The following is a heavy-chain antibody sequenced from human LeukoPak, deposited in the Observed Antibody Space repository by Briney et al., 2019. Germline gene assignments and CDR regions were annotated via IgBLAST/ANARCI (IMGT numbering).Heavy chain of an antibody. CDR3: ARYTAAAGPYYNYYYMDV. J-gene: IGHJ6*03. V-gene: IGHV3-33*01. CDR1: GFTFSSYG. D-gene: IGHD6-13*01. Sequence: PGGSLRLSCAASGFTFSSYGMHWVRQAPGKGLEWVAVIWYDGSNKYYADSVKGRFTISRDNSKNTLYLQMNSLRAEDTAVYYCARYTAAAGPYYNYYYMDVWGKGTTVTVSS. CDR2: IWYDGSNK.